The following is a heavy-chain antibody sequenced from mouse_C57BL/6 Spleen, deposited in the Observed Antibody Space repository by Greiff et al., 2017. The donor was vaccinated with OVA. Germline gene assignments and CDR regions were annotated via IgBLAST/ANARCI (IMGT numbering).Heavy chain of an antibody. CDR3: ARGRGPYAMDY. V-gene: IGHV5-15*01. Sequence: EVMLVESGGGLVQPGGSLKLSCAASGFTFSDYGMAWVRQAPRKGPEWVAFISNLAYSIYYADTVTGRFTISREKSNSTLYLEMSSLRSEDTAVYYCARGRGPYAMDYWGQGTSVTVSS. J-gene: IGHJ4*01. CDR2: ISNLAYSI. CDR1: GFTFSDYG.